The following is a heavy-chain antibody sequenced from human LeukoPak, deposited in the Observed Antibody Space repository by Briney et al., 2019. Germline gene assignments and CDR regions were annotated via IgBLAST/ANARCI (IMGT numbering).Heavy chain of an antibody. Sequence: GGSLRLSCAASGFTFSSHWMHWVRQAPWKGLVWVALINSDGSTRNYADSVKGRFTISRDSAKSTLNLQMNSLRAEDTTVYYCAREPDSYYSRRAAAAIWSQGTLGTVSS. CDR2: INSDGSTR. CDR1: GFTFSSHW. D-gene: IGHD3-22*01. J-gene: IGHJ3*02. CDR3: AREPDSYYSRRAAAAI. V-gene: IGHV3-74*01.